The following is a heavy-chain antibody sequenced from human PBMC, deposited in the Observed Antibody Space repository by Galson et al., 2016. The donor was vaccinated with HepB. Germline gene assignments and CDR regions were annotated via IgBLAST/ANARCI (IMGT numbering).Heavy chain of an antibody. D-gene: IGHD3-22*01. Sequence: SLRLSCAASGFTLDHYAMHWVRQAPGKGLEWVSGISWNSGSIGYADSVKGRFTISRDNAKNSLYLQMNSLRAGDPALYYCAKDSGAYYYDSRGYRRNAFDIWGQGTMVTVSS. J-gene: IGHJ3*02. CDR3: AKDSGAYYYDSRGYRRNAFDI. CDR2: ISWNSGSI. V-gene: IGHV3-9*01. CDR1: GFTLDHYA.